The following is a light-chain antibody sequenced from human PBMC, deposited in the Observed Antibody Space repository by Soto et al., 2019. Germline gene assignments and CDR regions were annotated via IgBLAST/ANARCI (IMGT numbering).Light chain of an antibody. Sequence: EILMPQSPSTLAVSPGERATLSCGAGQSVSSKLNWYQQKPGQAPRLLIYGASTRATGIPARFSGSGSGTEFTHTISSLQSAEFAVYYCQQRSNWPLSITFGQGTRLEI. J-gene: IGKJ5*01. CDR1: QSVSSK. V-gene: IGKV3-15*01. CDR3: QQRSNWPLSIT. CDR2: GAS.